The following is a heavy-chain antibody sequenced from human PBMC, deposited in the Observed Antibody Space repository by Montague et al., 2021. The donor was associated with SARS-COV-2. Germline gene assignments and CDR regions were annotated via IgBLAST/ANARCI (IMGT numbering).Heavy chain of an antibody. Sequence: SETLSLTCTVSGVSITTYYWSWIRQPPGKGLEWIEYIYYSGSTYYTPSLKSRVSFSVDASKNEFSLRLTSVSAADTAVYYCARGGGDYGGNPFDYWGQGTLVTVSS. CDR1: GVSITTYY. V-gene: IGHV4-59*01. D-gene: IGHD4-23*01. CDR3: ARGGGDYGGNPFDY. CDR2: IYYSGST. J-gene: IGHJ4*02.